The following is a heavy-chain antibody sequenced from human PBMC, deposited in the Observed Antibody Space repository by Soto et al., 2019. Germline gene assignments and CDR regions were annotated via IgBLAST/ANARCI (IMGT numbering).Heavy chain of an antibody. Sequence: EVQLLESGGGLVQPGGSLRLSCAASGFTFSNYAMIWHRQAPGKGLEWVSGISGSGGSTYYADTVKGRFTISRDNSKNTLYLQMNSLRAEDTAVYFCAKGPFDYGSRPEYWGQGTLVTVSS. J-gene: IGHJ4*02. D-gene: IGHD3-10*01. CDR1: GFTFSNYA. CDR3: AKGPFDYGSRPEY. V-gene: IGHV3-23*01. CDR2: ISGSGGST.